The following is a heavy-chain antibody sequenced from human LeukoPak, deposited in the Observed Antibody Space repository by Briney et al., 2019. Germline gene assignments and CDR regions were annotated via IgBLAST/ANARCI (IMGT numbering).Heavy chain of an antibody. CDR1: GGSISSSNW. Sequence: SETLSLTCAVSGGSISSSNWWSWVRQPPGKGLEWIGEIYHSGSTNYNPSLKSRVTTSVDKSKNQFSLKLSSVTAADTAVYYCARGPYYYDSSGYYIPYYGMDVWGQGTTVTVSS. CDR2: IYHSGST. J-gene: IGHJ6*02. V-gene: IGHV4-4*02. CDR3: ARGPYYYDSSGYYIPYYGMDV. D-gene: IGHD3-22*01.